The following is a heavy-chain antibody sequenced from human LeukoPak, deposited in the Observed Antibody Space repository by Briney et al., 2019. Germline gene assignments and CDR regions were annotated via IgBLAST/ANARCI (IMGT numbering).Heavy chain of an antibody. CDR2: INHRGST. V-gene: IGHV4-34*01. CDR1: GGSFSGYY. J-gene: IGHJ3*02. CDR3: ARDRHRSQYYVSSGDAFDI. Sequence: SETLSLTCAVYGGSFSGYYWSWIRQPPGKGLEWIGEINHRGSTNYNPSLKSRVTISVDTSKNHFSLKLSSVTAADTAVYYWARDRHRSQYYVSSGDAFDIWGEGTMVTVSS. D-gene: IGHD3-22*01.